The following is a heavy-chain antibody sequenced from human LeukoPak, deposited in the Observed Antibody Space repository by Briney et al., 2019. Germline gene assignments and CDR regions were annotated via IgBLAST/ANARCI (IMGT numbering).Heavy chain of an antibody. V-gene: IGHV4-39*07. CDR3: ARGGSYDILTGPNWFDP. Sequence: SETLSLTCTVSGGSISSSSYYWGWIRQPPGKELEWIGSIYYSGSTYYNPSLKSRVTISVDTSRNQFSLKLSSVTAADTAVYYCARGGSYDILTGPNWFDPWGQGTLVTVSS. D-gene: IGHD3-9*01. CDR2: IYYSGST. J-gene: IGHJ5*02. CDR1: GGSISSSSYY.